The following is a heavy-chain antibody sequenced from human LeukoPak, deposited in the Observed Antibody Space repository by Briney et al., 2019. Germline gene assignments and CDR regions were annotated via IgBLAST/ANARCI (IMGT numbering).Heavy chain of an antibody. J-gene: IGHJ3*02. V-gene: IGHV3-23*01. CDR1: GFTFSGCA. D-gene: IGHD2-21*02. CDR2: ISGGGGKT. CDR3: AKDPIVFNSGDYYLGAFNI. Sequence: PGGSLRLSCEASGFTFSGCALSWVRQAPGKGLEWVSAISGGGGKTWYADSVKGRFTISRDNSKNTLYLQMNSLRAEDTALYYCAKDPIVFNSGDYYLGAFNIWGQGAMVTVSS.